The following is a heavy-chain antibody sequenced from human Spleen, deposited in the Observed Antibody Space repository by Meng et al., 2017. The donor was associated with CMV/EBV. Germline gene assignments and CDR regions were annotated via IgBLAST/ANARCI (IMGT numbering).Heavy chain of an antibody. CDR2: ISYIGST. CDR1: GGSLSGYY. Sequence: GSLRLSCGVYGGSLSGYYWNWIRQPPGKGLEWIGEISYIGSTNYNPALKSRVTISADKSKNHFSLTLSSVTAADTAVYYCARGGPDCSSTSCYPYYYYGMDVWGQGTTVTVSS. J-gene: IGHJ6*02. V-gene: IGHV4-34*01. CDR3: ARGGPDCSSTSCYPYYYYGMDV. D-gene: IGHD2-2*01.